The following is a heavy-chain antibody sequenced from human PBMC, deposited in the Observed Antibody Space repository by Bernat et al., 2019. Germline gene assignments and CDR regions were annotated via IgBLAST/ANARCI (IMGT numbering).Heavy chain of an antibody. V-gene: IGHV1-18*01. Sequence: QVQLVQSGAEVKKPGASVKVSCKASGYTFTSYGISWVRQALGQGLEWMGWISAYNGNTNYAQKLQGRVTMTTDTSTSTAYMELRSLRSDDTAVYYCARDKADIVATYPFPAFDIWGQGTMVTVSS. J-gene: IGHJ3*02. D-gene: IGHD5-12*01. CDR3: ARDKADIVATYPFPAFDI. CDR2: ISAYNGNT. CDR1: GYTFTSYG.